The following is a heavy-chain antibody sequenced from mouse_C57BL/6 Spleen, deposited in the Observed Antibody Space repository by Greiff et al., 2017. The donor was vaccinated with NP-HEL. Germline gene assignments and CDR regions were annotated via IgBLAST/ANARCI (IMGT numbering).Heavy chain of an antibody. D-gene: IGHD1-1*01. Sequence: EVQGVESGPELVKPGASVKISCKASGYSFTGYYMNWVKQSPEKSLEWIGEINPSTGGTTYNQKFKAKATLTVDKSSSTAYMQLKSLTSEDSAVYYCARAYYYGSSHFDYWGQGTTLTVSS. CDR3: ARAYYYGSSHFDY. CDR1: GYSFTGYY. CDR2: INPSTGGT. J-gene: IGHJ2*01. V-gene: IGHV1-42*01.